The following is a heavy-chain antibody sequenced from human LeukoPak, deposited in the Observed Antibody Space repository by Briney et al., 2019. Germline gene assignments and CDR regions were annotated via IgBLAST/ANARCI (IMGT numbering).Heavy chain of an antibody. CDR2: IYYSGST. Sequence: SETLSLTCTVSGGSISSYYWSWIRQPPGKGLEWIGYIYYSGSTNYNPSLKSRVTISVDTSKNQFSLKLSSVTAADTAVYYCARLSRTIRYFDWLPPPLNYYYYMDVWGKGTTVTISS. CDR3: ARLSRTIRYFDWLPPPLNYYYYMDV. CDR1: GGSISSYY. V-gene: IGHV4-59*01. J-gene: IGHJ6*03. D-gene: IGHD3-9*01.